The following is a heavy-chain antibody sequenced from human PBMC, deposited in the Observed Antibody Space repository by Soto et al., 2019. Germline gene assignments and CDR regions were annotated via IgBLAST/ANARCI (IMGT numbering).Heavy chain of an antibody. V-gene: IGHV1-2*04. CDR1: GYTFTSYY. J-gene: IGHJ3*02. CDR3: AIYGSGSSDAFDI. D-gene: IGHD3-10*01. CDR2: INPNSGGT. Sequence: ASVKVSCKASGYTFTSYYMHWVRQATGQGLEWMGWINPNSGGTNYAQKFQGWVTMTRDTSISTAYMELSRLRSDDTAVYYCAIYGSGSSDAFDIWGQGTMVTVSS.